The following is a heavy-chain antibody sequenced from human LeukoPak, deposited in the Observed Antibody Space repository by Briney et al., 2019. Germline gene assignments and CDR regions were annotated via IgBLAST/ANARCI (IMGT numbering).Heavy chain of an antibody. CDR1: GFTFSSYS. D-gene: IGHD6-19*01. CDR3: ARDKLQYTSGWVDAFDI. Sequence: GGSLRLSCAASGFTFSSYSINWVRQAPGKGLEWVSSISSSSSYIYYADSVKGRFTISRDNAKNSLYLQMNSLRAEDTAVYYCARDKLQYTSGWVDAFDIWGHGTMVTVSS. V-gene: IGHV3-21*01. J-gene: IGHJ3*02. CDR2: ISSSSSYI.